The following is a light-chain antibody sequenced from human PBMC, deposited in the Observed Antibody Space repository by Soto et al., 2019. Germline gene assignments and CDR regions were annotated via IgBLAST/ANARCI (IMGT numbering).Light chain of an antibody. V-gene: IGLV1-40*01. CDR3: QSYDSSLSGSEV. CDR2: GNG. J-gene: IGLJ1*01. CDR1: SSNIWAGHD. Sequence: QSVMTQPPSVSWSPGQRVTISCTGSSSNIWAGHDVHWYQQLPGTAPKLLIYGNGNRPSGVPDRFSGSKSGTSASLAITGLQADDEADYYCQSYDSSLSGSEVFGTGTKVTVL.